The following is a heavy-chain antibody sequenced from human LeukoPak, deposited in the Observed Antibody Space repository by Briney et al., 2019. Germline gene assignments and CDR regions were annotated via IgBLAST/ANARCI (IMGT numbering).Heavy chain of an antibody. D-gene: IGHD6-19*01. J-gene: IGHJ4*02. CDR2: ISYDGSNK. CDR1: GFTFSSYG. Sequence: PGGSLRLSCAASGFTFSSYGMHWVRQAPGKGLEWVAVISYDGSNKYYADSVKGRFTISRDNSKNTLYLQMNSLRAEDTAVYYCAKDVESSGWYGDYWGQGTLVSVSS. CDR3: AKDVESSGWYGDY. V-gene: IGHV3-30*18.